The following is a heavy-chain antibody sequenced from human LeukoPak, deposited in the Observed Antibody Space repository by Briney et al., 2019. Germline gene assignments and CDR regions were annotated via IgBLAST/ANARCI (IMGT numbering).Heavy chain of an antibody. J-gene: IGHJ1*01. CDR2: ISGSGGST. CDR3: AKRGHYDFWSGYLE. V-gene: IGHV3-23*01. D-gene: IGHD3-3*01. Sequence: GGSLRLYCAASGFTFSSYAMSWVRQAPGKGLEWVSAISGSGGSTYYADSVKGRFTISRDNSKNTLYLQMNSLRAEDTAVYYCAKRGHYDFWSGYLEWGQGTLVTVSS. CDR1: GFTFSSYA.